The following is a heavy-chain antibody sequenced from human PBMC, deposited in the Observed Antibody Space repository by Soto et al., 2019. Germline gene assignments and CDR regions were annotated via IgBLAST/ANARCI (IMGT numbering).Heavy chain of an antibody. CDR1: GFTFDDYA. D-gene: IGHD6-19*01. J-gene: IGHJ5*02. V-gene: IGHV3-9*01. Sequence: GGSLRLSCAASGFTFDDYAMHWVRQAPGKGLEWVSGISWNSGSIGYADSVKGRFTISRDNAKNSLYLQMNSLRAEDTALYYCAKDMSLGWGSGWPNWFDPWGQGTLVTVSS. CDR2: ISWNSGSI. CDR3: AKDMSLGWGSGWPNWFDP.